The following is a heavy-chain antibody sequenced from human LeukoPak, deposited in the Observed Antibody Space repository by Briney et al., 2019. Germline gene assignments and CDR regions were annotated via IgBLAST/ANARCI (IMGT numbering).Heavy chain of an antibody. CDR1: GHTFSSYH. V-gene: IGHV1-46*01. Sequence: ASVKVSCKASGHTFSSYHIHWVRQAPGQGLEWMGRINPSFNPGVDVTTYAQKFQGRVTLTRDTSTNTVYMELSSLRSEDTAVYYCARAWESIAGYYFDYWGQGTLVTVSS. D-gene: IGHD1-26*01. CDR3: ARAWESIAGYYFDY. J-gene: IGHJ4*02. CDR2: INPSFNPGVDVT.